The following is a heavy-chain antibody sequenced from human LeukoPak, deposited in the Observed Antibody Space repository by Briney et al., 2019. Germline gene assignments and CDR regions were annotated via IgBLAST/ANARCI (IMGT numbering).Heavy chain of an antibody. CDR2: IKQDGTEK. CDR1: GFSFTTYW. Sequence: GGSLRLSCGASGFSFTTYWMSWVRQAPGKGLEWVANIKQDGTEKYYVDSVKGRFTISRDYARNSLYLQLNSLRAEDTAVYYCARLSEMFRGPQVIYYFDYWGQGTLVTVSS. CDR3: ARLSEMFRGPQVIYYFDY. D-gene: IGHD3-10*01. V-gene: IGHV3-7*01. J-gene: IGHJ4*02.